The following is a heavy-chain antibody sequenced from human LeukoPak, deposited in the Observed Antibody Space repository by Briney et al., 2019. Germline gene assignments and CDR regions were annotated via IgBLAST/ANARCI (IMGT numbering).Heavy chain of an antibody. CDR3: AKGRGTTVASAANY. Sequence: GGSLRLSCAASGFTFSNYAMSWVRQAPGKGLEWVSSISGSNDNTCYADSVKDRFTISRDNSKNTLSLQMNSLRAEDTAVYYCAKGRGTTVASAANYWGQGTLVTVSS. V-gene: IGHV3-23*01. J-gene: IGHJ4*02. CDR1: GFTFSNYA. D-gene: IGHD4-17*01. CDR2: ISGSNDNT.